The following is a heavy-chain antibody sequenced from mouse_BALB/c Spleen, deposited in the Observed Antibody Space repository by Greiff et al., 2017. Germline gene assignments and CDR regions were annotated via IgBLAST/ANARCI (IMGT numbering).Heavy chain of an antibody. CDR1: GYTFTDYN. CDR2: INPNNGGT. D-gene: IGHD3-1*01. V-gene: IGHV1-18*01. J-gene: IGHJ4*01. Sequence: EVQLQQSGPELVKPGASVKIPCKASGYTFTDYNMDWVKQSHGKSLEWIGDINPNNGGTIYNQKFKGKATLTVDKSSSTAYMELRSLTSEDTAVYYCARYEARGYAMDYWGQGTSVTVSS. CDR3: ARYEARGYAMDY.